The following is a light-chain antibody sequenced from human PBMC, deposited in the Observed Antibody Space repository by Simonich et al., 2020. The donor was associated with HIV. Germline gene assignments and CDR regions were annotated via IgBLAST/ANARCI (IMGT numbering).Light chain of an antibody. V-gene: IGKV4-1*01. J-gene: IGKJ2*01. CDR2: WAS. CDR3: QQYYDTPYS. CDR1: QSVLYSSNNKNY. Sequence: DIVMTQSPDSLAVSLGGRATITCKSSQSVLYSSNNKNYLAWYQQKPGQPPKLLIYWASTRESGVPDRFSGSGSGTDFTLTISSLQAEDVAVYYCQQYYDTPYSFGQGTKVEIK.